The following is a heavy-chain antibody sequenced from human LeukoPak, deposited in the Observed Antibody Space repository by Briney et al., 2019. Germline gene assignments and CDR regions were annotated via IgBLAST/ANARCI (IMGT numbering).Heavy chain of an antibody. J-gene: IGHJ3*02. Sequence: SETLSLTCAVYGGSFSGYYWSWIRQPPGKGLEWIGEINHSGSTNYNPSLKSRVTISVDTSKNQFSLKLSSVTAADTAVYYCARTHRRGSSPAQGAFDIWGQGTMVTVSS. CDR3: ARTHRRGSSPAQGAFDI. V-gene: IGHV4-34*01. D-gene: IGHD6-19*01. CDR2: INHSGST. CDR1: GGSFSGYY.